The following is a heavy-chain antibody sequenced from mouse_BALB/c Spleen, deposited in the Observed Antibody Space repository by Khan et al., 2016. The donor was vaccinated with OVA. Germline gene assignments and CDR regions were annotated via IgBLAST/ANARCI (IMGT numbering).Heavy chain of an antibody. CDR3: TSEGAYDGSEGWFAY. CDR1: GYTFTSYT. Sequence: QVQLKQSGAELARPGASVKMSCKASGYTFTSYTMHWVKQRPGQGLEWIGYINPSSSYPNYNQKFKDKATLTADKSSSTAYMQLSSLTSEDSAVYYGTSEGAYDGSEGWFAYWGQGTLVTVSA. D-gene: IGHD2-14*01. V-gene: IGHV1-4*01. J-gene: IGHJ3*01. CDR2: INPSSSYP.